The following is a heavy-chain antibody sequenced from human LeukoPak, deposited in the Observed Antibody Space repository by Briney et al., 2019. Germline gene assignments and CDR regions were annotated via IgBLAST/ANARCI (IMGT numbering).Heavy chain of an antibody. D-gene: IGHD3-3*01. V-gene: IGHV3-53*01. J-gene: IGHJ4*02. Sequence: GGSLRLSCGASGFTVSADSMSWVRQAPGKGPEWVSVFYADGSTYYADSVKGRFTVSRDNSKNSLYLQLNSLRAEDTAVYYCARSARSGYISPFDYWGQGTLVTVSS. CDR3: ARSARSGYISPFDY. CDR2: FYADGST. CDR1: GFTVSADS.